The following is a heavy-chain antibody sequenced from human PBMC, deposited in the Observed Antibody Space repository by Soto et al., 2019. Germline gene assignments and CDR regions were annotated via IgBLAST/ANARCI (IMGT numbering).Heavy chain of an antibody. CDR2: ISYDGSNK. J-gene: IGHJ6*02. Sequence: QVQLVESGGGVVQPGRSLRLSCAASGFTFSSYAMHWVRQAPGKGLEWVAVISYDGSNKYYADSVKGRFTISRDNSKNTLYLQMNSLRAEDTAVYYCAREHIVIQYGMDVWGQGTTVTVSS. V-gene: IGHV3-30-3*01. D-gene: IGHD1-26*01. CDR1: GFTFSSYA. CDR3: AREHIVIQYGMDV.